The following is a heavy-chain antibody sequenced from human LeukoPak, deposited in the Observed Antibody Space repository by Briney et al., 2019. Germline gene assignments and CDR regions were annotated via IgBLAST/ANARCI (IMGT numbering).Heavy chain of an antibody. Sequence: GGSLSLSFAASGFPFSSYGMHWVRPAPGKGLEWVAFIQYDGSNKYYPDSVKGRFTISRDNSKNTLYLQMNSLRAEDTAVYYCAKALSPRFDWYVEDDYYMDVWGKGATVTISS. J-gene: IGHJ6*03. CDR3: AKALSPRFDWYVEDDYYMDV. V-gene: IGHV3-30*02. CDR1: GFPFSSYG. D-gene: IGHD3-9*01. CDR2: IQYDGSNK.